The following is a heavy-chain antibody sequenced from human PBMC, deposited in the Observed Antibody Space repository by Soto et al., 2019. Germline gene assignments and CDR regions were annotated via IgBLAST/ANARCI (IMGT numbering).Heavy chain of an antibody. CDR1: GGSFSGYY. Sequence: SETLSLTCAVYGGSFSGYYWSWIRQPPGKGLEWIGEINHSGSTNYNPSLKSRVTISVDTSKNQFSLKLSSVTAADTAVYYCARGKLTADIVVVPAAIGWFDPWGQGTLVTVSS. CDR2: INHSGST. D-gene: IGHD2-2*01. V-gene: IGHV4-34*01. J-gene: IGHJ5*02. CDR3: ARGKLTADIVVVPAAIGWFDP.